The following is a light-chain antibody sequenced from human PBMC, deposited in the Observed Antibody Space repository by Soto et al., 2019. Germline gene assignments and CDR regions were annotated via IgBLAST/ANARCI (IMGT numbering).Light chain of an antibody. CDR2: DAS. Sequence: EIVLTQSPATLSLSPGERATLSCRASQSVSSYLAWYQQKPGQAPRLLIYDASNRATGIPARFSGSGSGTDFTLPISSLEPEDLAVYYCQQRSNWPPAFGPGTKVDIK. CDR3: QQRSNWPPA. J-gene: IGKJ3*01. V-gene: IGKV3-11*01. CDR1: QSVSSY.